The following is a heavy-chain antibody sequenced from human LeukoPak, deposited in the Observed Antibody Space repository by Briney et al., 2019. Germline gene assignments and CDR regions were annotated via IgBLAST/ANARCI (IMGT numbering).Heavy chain of an antibody. CDR1: GSTFSRNW. V-gene: IGHV3-7*05. D-gene: IGHD3-22*01. CDR2: INQRGSQK. CDR3: AKEYDSSGYYSAAFDI. J-gene: IGHJ3*02. Sequence: GGSLRLSCAASGSTFSRNWMSWVRQAPGKGLEWVANINQRGSQKYYVDSVKGRFTISRDNAGNSLYLQMNSLRAEDTAVYYCAKEYDSSGYYSAAFDIWGQGTMVTVSS.